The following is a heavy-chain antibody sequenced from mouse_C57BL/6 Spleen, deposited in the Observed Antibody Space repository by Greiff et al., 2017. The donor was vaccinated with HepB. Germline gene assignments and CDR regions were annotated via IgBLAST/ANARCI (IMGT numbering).Heavy chain of an antibody. D-gene: IGHD3-2*02. V-gene: IGHV1-82*01. CDR2: IYPGDGDT. CDR1: GYAFSSSW. Sequence: QVQLQQSGPELVKPGASVKISCKASGYAFSSSWMNWVKQRPGKGLEWIGRIYPGDGDTNYNGKFKGKATLTADKSSSTAYMQLSSLTSEDSAVYFCARRELRLPSMDYWGQGTSVTVSS. CDR3: ARRELRLPSMDY. J-gene: IGHJ4*01.